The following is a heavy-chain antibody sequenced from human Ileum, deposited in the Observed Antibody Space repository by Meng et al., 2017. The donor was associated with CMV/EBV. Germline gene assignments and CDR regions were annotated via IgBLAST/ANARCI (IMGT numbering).Heavy chain of an antibody. Sequence: QVQLLQAGTEGKKPGATGKVSYKASGYTFTAFYIHWVRQTPVQGLEWMGWIHPNTGDTKYAQKFWGRFTMTRATSINTAYMELNSLTSDDTAVYYCVRNLIRGWGYDMWGQGTLVTVSS. CDR2: IHPNTGDT. D-gene: IGHD6-19*01. CDR1: GYTFTAFY. CDR3: VRNLIRGWGYDM. V-gene: IGHV1-2*02. J-gene: IGHJ4*02.